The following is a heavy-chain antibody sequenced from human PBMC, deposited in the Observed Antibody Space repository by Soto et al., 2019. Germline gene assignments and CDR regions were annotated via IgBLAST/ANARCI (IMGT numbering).Heavy chain of an antibody. CDR2: ISGSNDNI. CDR3: AKVLSWGSVSSRYIDV. Sequence: EVQLLESGGGLEQPGGSLRLSCVASGFTFSSYAMSWVRQAPGKGLEWVSGISGSNDNIHYADCVKGRFTISRDNSKNTLYLQMSSLRAEDTAVYYCAKVLSWGSVSSRYIDVWGKGTTVTVSS. J-gene: IGHJ6*03. D-gene: IGHD7-27*01. V-gene: IGHV3-23*01. CDR1: GFTFSSYA.